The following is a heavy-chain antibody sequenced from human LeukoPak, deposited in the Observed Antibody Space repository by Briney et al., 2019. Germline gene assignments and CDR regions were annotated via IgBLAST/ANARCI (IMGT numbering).Heavy chain of an antibody. CDR2: ISGSGIDT. J-gene: IGHJ6*02. CDR3: SRDQAAYDFWSEGRNYYYGMDV. V-gene: IGHV3-23*01. Sequence: GGSLRLSCAASGFTFSRSAMSWVRQVPGEGLQWVSAISGSGIDTYYTDSVEGRLTISRDNTKNTHYVQMNSLRSEYTGVYCGSRDQAAYDFWSEGRNYYYGMDVWGQGTTVTASS. D-gene: IGHD3-3*01. CDR1: GFTFSRSA.